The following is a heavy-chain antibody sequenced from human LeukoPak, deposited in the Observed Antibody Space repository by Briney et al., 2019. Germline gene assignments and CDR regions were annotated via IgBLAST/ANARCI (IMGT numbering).Heavy chain of an antibody. CDR1: GFTFSSYS. V-gene: IGHV3-21*01. CDR2: ISSGGGYI. CDR3: ASLEYSSAYFDS. Sequence: PGGSLRLSCAASGFTFSSYSMHWVRQPPGKGLEWVSSISSGGGYIYYADSVKGRFTISRDNAENSLSLQMNSLRAEDTAVYYCASLEYSSAYFDSWGQGALVIVSS. J-gene: IGHJ4*02. D-gene: IGHD6-6*01.